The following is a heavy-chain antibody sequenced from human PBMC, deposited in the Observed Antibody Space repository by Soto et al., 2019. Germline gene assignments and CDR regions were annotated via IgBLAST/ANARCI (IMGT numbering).Heavy chain of an antibody. CDR2: ISYSGRT. CDR1: GGSISGNGYY. D-gene: IGHD3-3*01. Sequence: QVQLQESGPGLVKPSQTLSLTCAVSGGSISGNGYYWNWIRQHPGKGLEWIGYISYSGRTFYSPSLKSRVPTSLDTSKNPSSLKLSSVTAADTAIYYCAGGSIFGVVLNAFDIWGQGTMVAVSS. CDR3: AGGSIFGVVLNAFDI. V-gene: IGHV4-31*11. J-gene: IGHJ3*02.